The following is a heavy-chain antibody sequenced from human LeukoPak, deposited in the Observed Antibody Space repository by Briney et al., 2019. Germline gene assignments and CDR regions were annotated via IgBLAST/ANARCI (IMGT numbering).Heavy chain of an antibody. Sequence: SETLSLTCTVSGGSISSSSYYWGWIRQPPGKGLEWIGSIYYSGSTYYNPSLKSRVTISVDTSKNQFSLKLSSVTAADTAVYYCARAQLEMATAVYWGQGTLVTVSS. V-gene: IGHV4-39*01. CDR3: ARAQLEMATAVY. CDR2: IYYSGST. CDR1: GGSISSSSYY. D-gene: IGHD5-24*01. J-gene: IGHJ4*02.